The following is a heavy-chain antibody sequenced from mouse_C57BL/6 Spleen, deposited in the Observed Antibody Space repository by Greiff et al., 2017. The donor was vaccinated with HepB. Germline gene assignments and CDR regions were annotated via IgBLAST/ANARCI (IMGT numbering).Heavy chain of an antibody. V-gene: IGHV1-80*01. Sequence: LVESGAELVKPGASVKISCKASGYAFSSYWMNWVKQRPGKGLEWIGQIYPGDGDTNYNGKFKGKATLTADKSSSTAYMQLSSLTSEDSAVYFCARGGNWAMDYWGQGTSVTVSS. D-gene: IGHD2-1*01. CDR3: ARGGNWAMDY. CDR1: GYAFSSYW. J-gene: IGHJ4*01. CDR2: IYPGDGDT.